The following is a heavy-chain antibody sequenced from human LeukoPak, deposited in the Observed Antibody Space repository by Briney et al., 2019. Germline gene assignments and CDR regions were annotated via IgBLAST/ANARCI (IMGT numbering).Heavy chain of an antibody. CDR3: ARESGYCSSTSCYNWFDP. CDR2: ISSSSSYI. CDR1: GFTFSSYS. V-gene: IGHV3-21*01. J-gene: IGHJ5*02. Sequence: KPGGSLRLSCAASGFTFSSYSMNWVRQAPGKGLEWVSSISSSSSYIHYADSVKGRFTISRDNAKNSLYLQMNSLRAEDTAVYYCARESGYCSSTSCYNWFDPWGQGTLVTVSS. D-gene: IGHD2-2*01.